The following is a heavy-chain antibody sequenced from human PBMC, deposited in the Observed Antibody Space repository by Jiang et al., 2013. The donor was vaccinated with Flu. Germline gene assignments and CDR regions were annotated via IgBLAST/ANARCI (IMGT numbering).Heavy chain of an antibody. CDR3: ARQRHTYYDILTGYEVGYYFDY. Sequence: GLVKPSETLSLTCTVSGGSISSSSYYWGWIRQPPGKGLEWIGSIYYSGSTYYNPSLKSRVTISVDTSKNQFSLKLSSVTAADTAVYYCARQRHTYYDILTGYEVGYYFDYWGQGTLVTVSS. D-gene: IGHD3-9*01. V-gene: IGHV4-39*01. CDR2: IYYSGST. J-gene: IGHJ4*02. CDR1: GGSISSSSYY.